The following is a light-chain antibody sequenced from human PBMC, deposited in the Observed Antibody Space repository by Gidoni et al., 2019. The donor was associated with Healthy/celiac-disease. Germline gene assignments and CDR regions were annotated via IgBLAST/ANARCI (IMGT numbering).Light chain of an antibody. CDR2: GAS. J-gene: IGKJ4*01. CDR1: QSVSSN. Sequence: EIVMTQSPATLSVSPGESAPLSCRASQSVSSNLAWYQQKPGQPPRLLIYGASTRATGIPARFSGSGSGTEFTLTISSLQSEDFAVYYCQQYNNWPPVTFGGGTKVEIK. CDR3: QQYNNWPPVT. V-gene: IGKV3-15*01.